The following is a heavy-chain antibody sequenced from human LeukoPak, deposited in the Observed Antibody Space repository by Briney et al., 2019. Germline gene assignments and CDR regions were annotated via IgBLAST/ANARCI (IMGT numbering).Heavy chain of an antibody. V-gene: IGHV3-48*01. CDR2: ISPGGDNV. Sequence: GGSLRLSCAASEFTFNSRGMGWVRQAPGKGLEWISYISPGGDNVLYADSVKGRFTISRDNAKNSLDLQMNSLRAEDTAVYYCAKAPANQATTLFWFDPWGQGTLVTVSS. CDR1: EFTFNSRG. J-gene: IGHJ5*02. D-gene: IGHD4-17*01. CDR3: AKAPANQATTLFWFDP.